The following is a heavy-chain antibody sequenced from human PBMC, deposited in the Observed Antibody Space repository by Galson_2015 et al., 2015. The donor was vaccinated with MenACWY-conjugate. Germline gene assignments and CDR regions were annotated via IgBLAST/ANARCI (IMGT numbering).Heavy chain of an antibody. CDR1: GGSINSYY. CDR2: MYYSGSA. D-gene: IGHD3-3*02. Sequence: SETLSLTCTVSGGSINSYYWSWIRQPPGKGLEWIGYMYYSGSANYNPSLKSRVTISVDTSKNQFSLTMTSVTAADTAVYYCARGVNLASMAGYWGQGTLVTASS. J-gene: IGHJ4*02. CDR3: ARGVNLASMAGY. V-gene: IGHV4-59*01.